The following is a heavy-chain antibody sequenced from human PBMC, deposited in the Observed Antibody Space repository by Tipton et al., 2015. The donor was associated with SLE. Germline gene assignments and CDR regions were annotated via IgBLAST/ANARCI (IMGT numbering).Heavy chain of an antibody. Sequence: SLRLSCVVSGFPFSTYAMSWVRQAPGKGPEWVSTISGSGAKTYYADAVKGRFYISRENSENTLYLQMDSLRPDDTAKYFCAKAGGQWLDRGYFDSWGQGSLVTV. V-gene: IGHV3-23*01. CDR2: ISGSGAKT. CDR3: AKAGGQWLDRGYFDS. CDR1: GFPFSTYA. D-gene: IGHD6-19*01. J-gene: IGHJ4*02.